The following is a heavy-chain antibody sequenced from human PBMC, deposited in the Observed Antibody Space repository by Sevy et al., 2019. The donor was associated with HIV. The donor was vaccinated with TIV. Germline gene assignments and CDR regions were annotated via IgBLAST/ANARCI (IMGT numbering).Heavy chain of an antibody. CDR3: ARRRPSGYYEY. V-gene: IGHV4-34*01. J-gene: IGHJ4*02. CDR2: INHSGST. D-gene: IGHD3-3*01. Sequence: SETLSLTCAVYGGSFSGYYWSWIRQPPGKGVEWIGEINHSGSTNYNPSLKSRVTISVDTSRNQFSLKRSSVTAAGMAEYYCARRRPSGYYEYWGQGTLVTVSS. CDR1: GGSFSGYY.